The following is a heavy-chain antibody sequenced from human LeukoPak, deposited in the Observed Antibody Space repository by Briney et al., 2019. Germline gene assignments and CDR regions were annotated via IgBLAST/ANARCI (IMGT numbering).Heavy chain of an antibody. V-gene: IGHV1-69*04. CDR2: IIPILGIA. J-gene: IGHJ5*02. CDR3: ARDLADTAMVPHNWFDP. CDR1: GGTFSSYA. D-gene: IGHD5-18*01. Sequence: SVKVSCKASGGTFSSYAISWVRQAPGQGLEWMGRIIPILGIANYAQKFQGRVTITADKSTSTAYMELSSLRSEDTAVYYCARDLADTAMVPHNWFDPWGQGTLVTVSS.